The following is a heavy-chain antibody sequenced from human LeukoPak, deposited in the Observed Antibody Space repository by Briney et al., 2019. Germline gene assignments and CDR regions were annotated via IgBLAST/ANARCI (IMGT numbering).Heavy chain of an antibody. CDR3: AGAKSVETAMWFDP. Sequence: PGRSLRLSCAASVVTFSSYAMHWVRHAPGKGLGWVSYISSSGSTIYYADSVKGRFTISRDNAKNSLYLQMNSLRAEDTAVYYCAGAKSVETAMWFDPWGQGTLVTVSS. CDR2: ISSSGSTI. D-gene: IGHD5-18*01. CDR1: VVTFSSYA. V-gene: IGHV3-48*03. J-gene: IGHJ5*02.